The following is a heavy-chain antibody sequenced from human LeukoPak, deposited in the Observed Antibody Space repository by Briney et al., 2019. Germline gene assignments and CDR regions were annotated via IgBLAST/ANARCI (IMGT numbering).Heavy chain of an antibody. Sequence: ASVKVSCKAFGYTFSSHAMNWVRQAPGQGLELMGWINTNTGIPTYAQGFAGRFDFSLDTSVTTAYLQITSLKAEDTAVYYCARDLVSAGFDIWGQGTMVTVSS. J-gene: IGHJ3*02. CDR1: GYTFSSHA. CDR3: ARDLVSAGFDI. V-gene: IGHV7-4-1*02. CDR2: INTNTGIP. D-gene: IGHD6-6*01.